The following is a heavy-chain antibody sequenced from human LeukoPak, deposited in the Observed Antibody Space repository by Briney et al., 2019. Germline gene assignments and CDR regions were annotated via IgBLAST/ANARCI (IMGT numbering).Heavy chain of an antibody. V-gene: IGHV3-23*01. CDR2: ISRSGGST. CDR3: ARPIEYSSPTLYGMDV. CDR1: GFTFSSYA. J-gene: IGHJ6*02. D-gene: IGHD6-6*01. Sequence: PGGSLRLSCAASGFTFSSYAMSWVRQAPGRGLEWVSAISRSGGSTYYADSVKGRFTISRDNSKNTLYLQMNSLRAEDTAVYYCARPIEYSSPTLYGMDVWGQGTTVTVSS.